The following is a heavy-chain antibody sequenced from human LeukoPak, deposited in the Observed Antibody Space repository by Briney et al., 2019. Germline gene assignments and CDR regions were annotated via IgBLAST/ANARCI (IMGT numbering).Heavy chain of an antibody. V-gene: IGHV4-34*01. Sequence: SETLSLTCAVYGGSFSGYYWSWIRQPPGKGLEWIGEINHSGSTNYNPSLKSRVTISVDTSKNQFSLKLSSVTAADTAVYYCARGKSYWGQGTLVTVSS. CDR3: ARGKSY. CDR2: INHSGST. J-gene: IGHJ4*02. CDR1: GGSFSGYY.